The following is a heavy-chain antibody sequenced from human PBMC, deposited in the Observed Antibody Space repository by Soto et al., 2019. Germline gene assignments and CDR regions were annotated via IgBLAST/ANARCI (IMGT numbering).Heavy chain of an antibody. V-gene: IGHV3-15*01. CDR3: TTGAPVAGGLFAH. CDR2: IRSISDGGTI. D-gene: IGHD6-19*01. J-gene: IGHJ4*02. CDR1: GFKFREAW. Sequence: GVSLRLSFEASGFKFREAWRSWVRQAPGKGLEWVGRIRSISDGGTIDYAAPVKGRFTISRDDSKNTLYLQMDSLKIEDSAVYYCTTGAPVAGGLFAHWGQGT.